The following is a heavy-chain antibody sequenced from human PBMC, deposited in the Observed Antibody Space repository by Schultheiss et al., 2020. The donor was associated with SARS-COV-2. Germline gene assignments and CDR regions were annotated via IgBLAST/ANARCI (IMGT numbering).Heavy chain of an antibody. CDR3: ATRYDY. Sequence: GGSLRLSCAASGFTFSSYVMNWVRQAPGRGLEWVSTISGNGDSTYYADSVKGRFTISRDNSKNTLYLQMNSLRAEDTAIYYCATRYDYWGQGTLVTVSS. CDR2: ISGNGDST. D-gene: IGHD3-9*01. J-gene: IGHJ4*02. CDR1: GFTFSSYV. V-gene: IGHV3-23*01.